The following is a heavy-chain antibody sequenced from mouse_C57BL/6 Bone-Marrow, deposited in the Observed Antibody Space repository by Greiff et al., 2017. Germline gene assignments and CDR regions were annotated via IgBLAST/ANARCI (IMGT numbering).Heavy chain of an antibody. Sequence: EVKVVESGGGLVQPKGSLKLSCAASGFSFNTYAMTWVRQAPGKGLEWVARIRSKSNNYATYYADSVKDRFTISRDDSESMLYLQMNNLKTEDTAMYYCVRSTVVDFDVWGTGTTVTVSS. CDR1: GFSFNTYA. J-gene: IGHJ1*03. CDR2: IRSKSNNYAT. D-gene: IGHD1-1*01. V-gene: IGHV10-1*01. CDR3: VRSTVVDFDV.